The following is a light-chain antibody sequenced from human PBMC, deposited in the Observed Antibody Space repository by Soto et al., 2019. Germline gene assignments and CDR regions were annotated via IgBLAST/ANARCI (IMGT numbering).Light chain of an antibody. V-gene: IGKV1-39*01. CDR1: ENINKY. Sequence: DIQMTQSPSSLSTSVGERVTITCRASENINKYVNWYHLKPGKPPKVLIYGASSLRSGVPSRFSGSGSRRDFTLTITSLQPEDSATYYCQQSYGTPRTFGQGTKV. J-gene: IGKJ1*01. CDR2: GAS. CDR3: QQSYGTPRT.